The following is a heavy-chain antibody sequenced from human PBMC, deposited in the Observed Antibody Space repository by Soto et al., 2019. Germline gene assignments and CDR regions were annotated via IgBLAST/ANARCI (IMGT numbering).Heavy chain of an antibody. CDR2: IIPILGIA. V-gene: IGHV1-69*02. CDR1: GGTFSSYI. J-gene: IGHJ6*02. D-gene: IGHD3-10*01. Sequence: QVQLVQSGAEVKKPGSSVKVSCKASGGTFSSYIISWVRQAPGQGLEWMGRIIPILGIANYAQKFQGRVTITADKSTSTAYMELSSLRSEDTAVYYCASLMSSGYYYGMDVWGLGTTVTVSS. CDR3: ASLMSSGYYYGMDV.